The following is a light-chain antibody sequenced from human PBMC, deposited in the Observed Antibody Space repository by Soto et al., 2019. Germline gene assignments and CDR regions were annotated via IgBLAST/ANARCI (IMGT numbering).Light chain of an antibody. J-gene: IGKJ1*01. CDR2: DTS. CDR1: QDIRYN. Sequence: DIQMTQSPSSLSASVGARVTITCRASQDIRYNLGWYQQRPGKAPERLIYDTSTLASGVPSRFSGSGSGTDFTLTTASLEAEDVATYYCLQDRAYPWTFGPGTKVELK. CDR3: LQDRAYPWT. V-gene: IGKV1-17*01.